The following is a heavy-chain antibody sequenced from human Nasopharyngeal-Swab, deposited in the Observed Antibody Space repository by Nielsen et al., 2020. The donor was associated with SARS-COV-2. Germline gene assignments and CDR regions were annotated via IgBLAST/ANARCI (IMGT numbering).Heavy chain of an antibody. D-gene: IGHD3-22*01. Sequence: ASVKVSCKASGYTFTSYYMHWVRQAPGQGLEWMGIINPSGGSTSYAQKFQGRVTMTEDTSTDTAYMELSSLRSEDTAVYYCATVADSSAEIDYWGQGTLVTVSS. J-gene: IGHJ4*02. CDR2: INPSGGST. CDR1: GYTFTSYY. V-gene: IGHV1-46*01. CDR3: ATVADSSAEIDY.